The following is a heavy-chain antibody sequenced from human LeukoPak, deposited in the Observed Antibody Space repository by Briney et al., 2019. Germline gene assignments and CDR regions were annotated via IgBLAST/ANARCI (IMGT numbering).Heavy chain of an antibody. D-gene: IGHD7-27*01. Sequence: ASVKVSCKASEYTFTGYYIHWVRQAPGQGLEWMGRINPNSGGTNFAQKFQGRVTMTRDTSISTAYMELSRLRSDDTAVYYCARTGVYYYYGMDVWGQGTTVTVSS. CDR2: INPNSGGT. J-gene: IGHJ6*02. V-gene: IGHV1-2*06. CDR3: ARTGVYYYYGMDV. CDR1: EYTFTGYY.